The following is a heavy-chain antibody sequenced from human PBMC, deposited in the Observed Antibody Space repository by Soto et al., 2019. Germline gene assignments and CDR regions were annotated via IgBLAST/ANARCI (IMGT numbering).Heavy chain of an antibody. CDR3: ARGPPRYGRAWFDP. CDR2: INHSGST. D-gene: IGHD4-17*01. V-gene: IGHV4-30-2*01. CDR1: GGSISSGGYS. J-gene: IGHJ5*02. Sequence: SETLSLTCAVSGGSISSGGYSWSWIRQPPGKGLEWIGEINHSGSTNYNPSLKSRVTISVDTSKNQFSLRLSSVTAADTAVYYCARGPPRYGRAWFDPWGQGTLVTVSS.